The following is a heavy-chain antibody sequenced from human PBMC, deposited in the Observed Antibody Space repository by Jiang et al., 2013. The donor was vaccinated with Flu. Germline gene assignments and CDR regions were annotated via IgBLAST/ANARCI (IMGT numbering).Heavy chain of an antibody. J-gene: IGHJ5*02. V-gene: IGHV1-69*01. CDR1: GGTFSSYT. CDR3: TRRGDPINWFDH. Sequence: GAEVKKPGSSVKASCKASGGTFSSYTISWVRQAPGQGLEWVGQIIPIFETANYAQKFQGRVTITADQSTSTAYMELSGLRPEDTAVYYCTRRGDPINWFDHWGQGTLVTVSS. CDR2: IIPIFETA.